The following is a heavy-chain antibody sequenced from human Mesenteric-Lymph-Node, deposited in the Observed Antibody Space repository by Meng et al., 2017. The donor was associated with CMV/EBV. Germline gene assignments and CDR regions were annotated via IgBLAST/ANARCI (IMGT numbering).Heavy chain of an antibody. CDR1: GYTFTSYD. J-gene: IGHJ3*02. CDR2: MNPNSGNT. D-gene: IGHD2-2*01. Sequence: ASVKVSCKASGYTFTSYDINWVRQATGQGLEWMGWMNPNSGNTGYAQKFQGRVTMTRNTSISTAYMELSSLRSEDTAVYYCAREGILWVYCSSTSCKGAFDIWGQGTMVTVSS. V-gene: IGHV1-8*01. CDR3: AREGILWVYCSSTSCKGAFDI.